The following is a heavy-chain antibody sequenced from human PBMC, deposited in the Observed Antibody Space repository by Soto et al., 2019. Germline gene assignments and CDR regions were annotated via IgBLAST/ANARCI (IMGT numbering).Heavy chain of an antibody. CDR1: GGSISSSSYY. V-gene: IGHV4-61*05. CDR2: IYYSGST. Sequence: SETLSLTCTVSGGSISSSSYYWGWIRQPPGKGLEWIGYIYYSGSTNYNPSLKSRVTISVDTSKNQFSLKLSSVTAADTAVYYCARGSPAYYGMDVWGQGTTVTVSS. J-gene: IGHJ6*02. D-gene: IGHD3-10*01. CDR3: ARGSPAYYGMDV.